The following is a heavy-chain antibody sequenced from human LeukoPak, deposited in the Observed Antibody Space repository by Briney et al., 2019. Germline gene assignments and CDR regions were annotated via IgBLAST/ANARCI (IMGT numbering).Heavy chain of an antibody. Sequence: SETLSLTCTVSGGSISSSSYSWGWIRQPPGKGLEWIGSIYYSGSTYYNPSLKSRVTISVDTSKNQFSLKLSSVTAADTAVYYCAKVKEGRDGYNYRQNYFDYWGQGTLVTVSS. V-gene: IGHV4-39*01. J-gene: IGHJ4*02. CDR3: AKVKEGRDGYNYRQNYFDY. D-gene: IGHD5-24*01. CDR1: GGSISSSSYS. CDR2: IYYSGST.